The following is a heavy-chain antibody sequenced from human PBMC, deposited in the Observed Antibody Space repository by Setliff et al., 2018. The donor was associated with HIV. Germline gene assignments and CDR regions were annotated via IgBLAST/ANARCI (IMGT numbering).Heavy chain of an antibody. J-gene: IGHJ3*02. Sequence: SETLSLTCTVSGGSISNSNYFWGWIRQPPGKGLDWIGRIYSSGSTYYQPSLQGRVSMSIDSSKNHFSLSLRYVTDADTAVDYCARSFSGRYFWSGYYTGPDPKGENAFDIWGQGTMVTVSS. D-gene: IGHD3-3*01. CDR2: IYSSGST. CDR3: ARSFSGRYFWSGYYTGPDPKGENAFDI. V-gene: IGHV4-39*02. CDR1: GGSISNSNYF.